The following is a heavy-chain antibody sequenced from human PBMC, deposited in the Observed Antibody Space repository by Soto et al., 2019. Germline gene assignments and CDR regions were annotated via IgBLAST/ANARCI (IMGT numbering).Heavy chain of an antibody. V-gene: IGHV1-8*01. CDR2: MTPDSGDT. D-gene: IGHD3-16*01. CDR3: ARDPFYGWFDS. Sequence: QVQLVQSGAEVRKPGASVKVSCKASGHTLASYDINWVRQATGQGLEWMGWMTPDSGDTGYAQKFQGRVTMTWDTSITTAYMELSSLRSDDTAVYYCARDPFYGWFDSWGQGTLVTFSS. CDR1: GHTLASYD. J-gene: IGHJ5*01.